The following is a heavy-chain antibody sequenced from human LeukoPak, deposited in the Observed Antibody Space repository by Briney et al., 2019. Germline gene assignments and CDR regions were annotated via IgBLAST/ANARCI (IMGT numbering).Heavy chain of an antibody. CDR3: AKAFQRGWERDAFAF. Sequence: GGSLRLSCAVSGFTVSSNYMTWVRQAPGKGLEWVSVIYSGGGTYYADSVKGRFTIPRDNSKNTLYLQMNSLGADDTAVYYCAKAFQRGWERDAFAFWGQGTLVTVSS. D-gene: IGHD1-26*01. V-gene: IGHV3-53*01. CDR2: IYSGGGT. CDR1: GFTVSSNY. J-gene: IGHJ3*01.